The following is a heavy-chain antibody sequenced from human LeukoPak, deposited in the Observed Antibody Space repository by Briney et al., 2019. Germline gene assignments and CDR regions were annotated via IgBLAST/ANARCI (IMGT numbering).Heavy chain of an antibody. CDR3: AREGPYYDFWSGHPPYYFDY. D-gene: IGHD3-3*01. J-gene: IGHJ4*02. CDR1: GYTFTSYA. V-gene: IGHV7-4-1*02. Sequence: ASGKVSCKASGYTFTSYAMNWVRQAPGQGLEWMGWINTNTGNPTYAQGFTGRFVFSLDTSVSTAYLQISSLKAEDTAVYHCAREGPYYDFWSGHPPYYFDYWGQGTLVTVSS. CDR2: INTNTGNP.